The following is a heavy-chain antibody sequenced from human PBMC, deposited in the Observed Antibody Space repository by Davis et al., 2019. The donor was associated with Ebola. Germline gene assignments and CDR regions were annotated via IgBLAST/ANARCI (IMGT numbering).Heavy chain of an antibody. CDR2: IYTGDSDT. CDR3: ASLRRTITGMDDAFDI. CDR1: GNSFTNLW. D-gene: IGHD1-20*01. V-gene: IGHV5-51*01. J-gene: IGHJ3*02. Sequence: GESLKISCKASGNSFTNLWIGWVRQMPGKGLEWMGLIYTGDSDTRYSPSFRGQVTISADKSIRTAYLQWSGLKASDPAMYYCASLRRTITGMDDAFDIWGQGTMVTVSS.